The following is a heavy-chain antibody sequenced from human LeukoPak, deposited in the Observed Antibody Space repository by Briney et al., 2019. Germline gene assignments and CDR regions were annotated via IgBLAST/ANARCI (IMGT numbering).Heavy chain of an antibody. CDR3: ARVKRSAFGSSPAEK. V-gene: IGHV4-59*01. J-gene: IGHJ4*02. CDR1: GDSISIFY. D-gene: IGHD6-6*01. Sequence: SETLSLTCTVSGDSISIFYRSWIREPPGKGLEWIWYIYYSGSATYNPSLKGRVSTSVDTSKNQFSLKLSPVTAADTAVYYCARVKRSAFGSSPAEKWGQGTLVTVSS. CDR2: IYYSGSA.